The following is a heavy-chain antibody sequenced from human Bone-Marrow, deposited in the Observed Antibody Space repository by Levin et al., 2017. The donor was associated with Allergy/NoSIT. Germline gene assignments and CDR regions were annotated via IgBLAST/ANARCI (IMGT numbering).Heavy chain of an antibody. V-gene: IGHV3-21*01. CDR2: ITRSGDST. J-gene: IGHJ4*02. CDR3: ASLQYGDYGDDY. Sequence: GESLKISCAASGFTFSTHSMNWVRQAPGKGLEWVSAITRSGDSTYYADSVKGRFTISRDNGKNSLFLQMNSLRAEDTAVYYCASLQYGDYGDDYWGQGTLVTVSS. CDR1: GFTFSTHS. D-gene: IGHD4-17*01.